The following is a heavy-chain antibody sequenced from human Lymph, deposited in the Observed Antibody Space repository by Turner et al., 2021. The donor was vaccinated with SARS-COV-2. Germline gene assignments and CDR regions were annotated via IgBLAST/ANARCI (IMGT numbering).Heavy chain of an antibody. CDR1: GYSFTSYG. V-gene: IGHV5-51*03. CDR3: ARSEFCTSTSCYRGYYYYRMDV. CDR2: IYPGDSDT. Sequence: EVQPVQSGAEVKKPGESLKLSCKGSGYSFTSYGIGWVRQMPGKGLEWMGIIYPGDSDTRYSPSFQGQVTISADKSISTAYLQWSSLKASDTAMYYCARSEFCTSTSCYRGYYYYRMDVWGQGTTVTVSS. J-gene: IGHJ6*02. D-gene: IGHD2-2*02.